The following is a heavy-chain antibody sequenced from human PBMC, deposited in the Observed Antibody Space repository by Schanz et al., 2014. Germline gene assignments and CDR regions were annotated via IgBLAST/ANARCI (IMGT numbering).Heavy chain of an antibody. V-gene: IGHV3-23*04. D-gene: IGHD1-26*01. CDR3: AKELYSGSHYGWFDP. Sequence: EVQLVESGGGLVKPGGSLRLSCAVSGFTFRNYALSWVRQAPGKGLAWVSAISGSGGSTYYADSVKGRFTISRDNSNHTLYLQMNSLRADDTAVYYCAKELYSGSHYGWFDPWGQGTLVTVSS. J-gene: IGHJ5*02. CDR1: GFTFRNYA. CDR2: ISGSGGST.